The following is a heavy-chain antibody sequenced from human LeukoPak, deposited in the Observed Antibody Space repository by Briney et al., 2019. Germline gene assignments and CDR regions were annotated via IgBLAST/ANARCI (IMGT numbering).Heavy chain of an antibody. J-gene: IGHJ4*02. D-gene: IGHD5-24*01. CDR2: ISSSSSYI. V-gene: IGHV3-21*01. CDR3: ARSRDGYNFVY. Sequence: GGSLRLSCAASGFTFSSYSMNWVRQAPGKGLEWVSSISSSSSYIYHADSVKGQFTISRDNAKNSLYLQMNSLRAEDTAVYYCARSRDGYNFVYWGQGTLVTVSS. CDR1: GFTFSSYS.